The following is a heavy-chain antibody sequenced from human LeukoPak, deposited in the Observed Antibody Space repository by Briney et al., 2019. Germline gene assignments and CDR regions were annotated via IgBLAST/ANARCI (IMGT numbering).Heavy chain of an antibody. CDR2: ISWSGDRM. D-gene: IGHD2-2*01. CDR1: GFTFEDHV. V-gene: IGHV3-9*01. J-gene: IGHJ4*02. Sequence: GRSLRLSCAVSGFTFEDHVMHWVRQAPGKGLEWVSSISWSGDRMGYADAVKGRFTISRDNAKNSLFLQMNSLRVEDTALYYCAKDLGGSATTVWGQGTLVTVSS. CDR3: AKDLGGSATTV.